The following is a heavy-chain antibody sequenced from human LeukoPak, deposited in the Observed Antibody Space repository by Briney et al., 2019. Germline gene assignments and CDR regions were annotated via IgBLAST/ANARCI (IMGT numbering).Heavy chain of an antibody. CDR1: GFTLTNYG. J-gene: IGHJ4*02. D-gene: IGHD2-21*01. V-gene: IGHV3-30*02. CDR2: IRYDGSSK. CDR3: AKDSVAYCGGDCYSLFDY. Sequence: GGSLRLSCAASGFTLTNYGMHWVRQAPGKGLEWVAFIRYDGSSKHYADSVKGRFTISRGNSKNTLYLQMNSLRAEDTAVYYCAKDSVAYCGGDCYSLFDYWGQGTLVTVSS.